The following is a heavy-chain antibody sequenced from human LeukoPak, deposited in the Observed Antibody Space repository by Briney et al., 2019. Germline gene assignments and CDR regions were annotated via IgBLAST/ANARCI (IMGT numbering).Heavy chain of an antibody. J-gene: IGHJ4*02. D-gene: IGHD3-16*01. CDR1: GFTVSSNY. CDR3: ARGVEPLAANTLAY. Sequence: GGSLRLSCAASGFTVSSNYMSWVRQAPGKGLEWVSVIYSGGSTYYADSVQGRFTISRDNSKNTLYLEMNSLRPDDTAVYYCARGVEPLAANTLAYWGQGTLVTVSS. V-gene: IGHV3-53*01. CDR2: IYSGGST.